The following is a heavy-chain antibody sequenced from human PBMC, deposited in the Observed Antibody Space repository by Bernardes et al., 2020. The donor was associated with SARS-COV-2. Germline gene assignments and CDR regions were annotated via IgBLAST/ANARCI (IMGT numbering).Heavy chain of an antibody. CDR2: ISWNSGSI. V-gene: IGHV3-9*01. CDR1: GFTFDDYA. CDR3: AKGGVLLWFGESSPIDY. Sequence: SLRLSCAASGFTFDDYAMHWVRQAPGKGLEWVSGISWNSGSIGYADSVKGRFTISRDNAKNSLYLQMNSLRAEDTALYYCAKGGVLLWFGESSPIDYWGQGTLVTVSS. D-gene: IGHD3-10*01. J-gene: IGHJ4*02.